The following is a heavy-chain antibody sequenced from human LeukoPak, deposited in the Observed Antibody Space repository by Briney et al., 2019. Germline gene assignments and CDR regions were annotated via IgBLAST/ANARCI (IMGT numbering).Heavy chain of an antibody. Sequence: PGGSLRLSCAASGFTFSSYGMHWVRQAPGKGLEWVAFIRYDGSNKYYADSVKGRFTISRDNSKNTLYLQMNSLRAEDTAVYYCAKDGLMSYDSSGYYYYWGQGTLVTVSS. CDR2: IRYDGSNK. J-gene: IGHJ4*02. CDR1: GFTFSSYG. CDR3: AKDGLMSYDSSGYYYY. V-gene: IGHV3-30*02. D-gene: IGHD3-22*01.